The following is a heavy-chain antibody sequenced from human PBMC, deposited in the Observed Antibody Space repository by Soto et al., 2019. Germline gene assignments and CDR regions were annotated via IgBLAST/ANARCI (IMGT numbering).Heavy chain of an antibody. D-gene: IGHD3-22*01. V-gene: IGHV1-69*13. CDR2: IIPIFGTA. J-gene: IGHJ4*02. CDR3: ARDSYYYDSSGYYLYY. CDR1: GGTFSSYA. Sequence: SVKVSCKASGGTFSSYAISWVRQAPGQGLEWMGGIIPIFGTANYAQKFQGRVTITADESTSTAYMELSSLRSEDTAVYYCARDSYYYDSSGYYLYYWGQGTLVTVSS.